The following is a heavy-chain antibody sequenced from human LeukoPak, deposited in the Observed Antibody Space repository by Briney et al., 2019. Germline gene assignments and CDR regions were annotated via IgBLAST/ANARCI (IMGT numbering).Heavy chain of an antibody. J-gene: IGHJ4*02. Sequence: GGSLRLSCAASGFTFSSYGMHWGRQAPGKGLEWVAVIWYDGSNKYYADSVKGRFTISRDNSKNTLYLQMNSLRAEDTAVYYCARDRGYSGYDLDYWGQGTLVTVSS. D-gene: IGHD5-12*01. CDR1: GFTFSSYG. V-gene: IGHV3-33*01. CDR2: IWYDGSNK. CDR3: ARDRGYSGYDLDY.